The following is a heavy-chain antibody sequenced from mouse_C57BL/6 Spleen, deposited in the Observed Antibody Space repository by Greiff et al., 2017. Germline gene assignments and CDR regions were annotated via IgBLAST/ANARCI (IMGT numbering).Heavy chain of an antibody. D-gene: IGHD2-1*01. CDR2: INPGSGGT. Sequence: QVQLQQSGAELVRPGTSVKVSCKASGYAFTNYLIEWVKQRPGQGLEWIGVINPGSGGTNYNEKFKGKATLTADKSSSTAYMQLSSLTSEDSAVYFCARGSGNSLDYGGQGTTLTVSS. V-gene: IGHV1-54*01. CDR3: ARGSGNSLDY. CDR1: GYAFTNYL. J-gene: IGHJ2*01.